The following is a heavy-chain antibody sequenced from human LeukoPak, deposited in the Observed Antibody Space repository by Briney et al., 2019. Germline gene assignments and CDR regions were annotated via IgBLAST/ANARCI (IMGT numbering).Heavy chain of an antibody. D-gene: IGHD3-10*01. CDR3: ARASNCITSTCSVDY. V-gene: IGHV3-33*01. J-gene: IGHJ4*02. CDR1: GFTFSSYG. CDR2: IWYDGSNK. Sequence: PGRSLRLSCAASGFTFSSYGMHWVRQAPGKGLEWVALIWYDGSNKYCADSVKGRFTISRDNSKNTLYVQMNSLRAEDTAVYYCARASNCITSTCSVDYWGQGTLVTVSS.